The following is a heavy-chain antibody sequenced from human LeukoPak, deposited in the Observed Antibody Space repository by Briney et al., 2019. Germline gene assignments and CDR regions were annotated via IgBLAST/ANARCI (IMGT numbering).Heavy chain of an antibody. D-gene: IGHD6-19*01. CDR2: ICVRGGCT. J-gene: IGHJ4*02. Sequence: PGGSLRLSFEASGFTFNTYAIYWVRQAPGKGLEWASGICVRGGCTYYADSVKGRFIISRDNSKNTVYLQMNSLTADDTAVYYCAKATVGYSSGRYPGWPADCWGRGTLVTVSS. CDR1: GFTFNTYA. CDR3: AKATVGYSSGRYPGWPADC. V-gene: IGHV3-23*01.